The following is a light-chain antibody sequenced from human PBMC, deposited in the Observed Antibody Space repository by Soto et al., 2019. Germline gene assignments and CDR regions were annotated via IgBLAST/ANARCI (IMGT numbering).Light chain of an antibody. CDR1: QGVSNR. J-gene: IGKJ1*01. CDR2: AAT. V-gene: IGKV1-17*03. CDR3: LQHNSYPWT. Sequence: DIQMTQSPSAMSASVGDRITITCRASQGVSNRLVWFQQKPGKVPKRLIFAATLLQSGVPSRFSGSGSGKEFTLTISGLQAEDFATYYCLQHNSYPWTLGPGTKVDTK.